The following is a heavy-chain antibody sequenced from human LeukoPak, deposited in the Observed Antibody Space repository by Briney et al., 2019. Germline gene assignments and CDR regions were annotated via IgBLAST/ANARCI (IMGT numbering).Heavy chain of an antibody. D-gene: IGHD5-12*01. J-gene: IGHJ4*02. Sequence: SETLSLTCTVSGGSISSYYWSWIRQPPGKGLEWIGYIYYSGSTNYNPSLKSRATISVDTSKNQFSLKLSSVTAADTAVYYCARVRGYSAPEYYFDYWGQGTLVTVSS. V-gene: IGHV4-59*01. CDR3: ARVRGYSAPEYYFDY. CDR1: GGSISSYY. CDR2: IYYSGST.